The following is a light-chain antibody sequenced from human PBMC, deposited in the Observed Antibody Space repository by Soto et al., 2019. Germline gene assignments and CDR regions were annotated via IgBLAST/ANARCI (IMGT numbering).Light chain of an antibody. CDR2: EVS. CDR1: SSDVGNYNR. J-gene: IGLJ1*01. V-gene: IGLV2-23*02. Sequence: SVLTQPPSVSGSPGQSVTISCTGTSSDVGNYNRVSWYQRPPGTAPKLMIYEVSKRPSGVSNRFSGSKSGNTASLTISGLQAEDEADYYCCSYAGSSTPLIFGTGTKVTVL. CDR3: CSYAGSSTPLI.